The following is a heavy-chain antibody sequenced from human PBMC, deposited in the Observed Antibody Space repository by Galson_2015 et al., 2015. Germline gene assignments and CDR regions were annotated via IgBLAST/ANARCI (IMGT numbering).Heavy chain of an antibody. CDR3: AREVAIDSGVCCRIDY. D-gene: IGHD3-22*01. J-gene: IGHJ4*02. CDR2: INPNDGAT. CDR1: GYTLTAHY. V-gene: IGHV1-46*01. Sequence: QSGAEVKKPGESLQISCKASGYTLTAHYIHWVRQAPGQGLQWMGIINPNDGATDYAQKFQARVTMTRDASTNTVYMDLTSLRSEDTAIYYCAREVAIDSGVCCRIDYWGRGTLFTVSS.